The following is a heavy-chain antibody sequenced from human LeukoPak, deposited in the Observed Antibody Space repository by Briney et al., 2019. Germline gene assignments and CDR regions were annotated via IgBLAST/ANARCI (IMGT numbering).Heavy chain of an antibody. Sequence: GGSQRLSCAASGFTFSSYWMSWVRQAPGKGLEWVANIKQDGSEKYYVDSVKGRFTISRDNAKNSLYLQMNSLRAEDTAVYYCARVGIVGATWYYFDYWGQGTLVTVSS. CDR2: IKQDGSEK. V-gene: IGHV3-7*01. J-gene: IGHJ4*02. D-gene: IGHD1-26*01. CDR1: GFTFSSYW. CDR3: ARVGIVGATWYYFDY.